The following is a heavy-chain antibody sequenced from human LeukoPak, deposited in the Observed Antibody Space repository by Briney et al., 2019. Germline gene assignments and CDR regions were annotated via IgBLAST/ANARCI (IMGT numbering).Heavy chain of an antibody. CDR3: ARGDPFYYYGMDV. J-gene: IGHJ6*02. CDR1: GLTFSSYW. Sequence: GGSLRLSCAASGLTFSSYWMSWVRQAPGKGLEWVANIKQEGSEKYYVDSVKGRFTISRDNAKSSLYLQMNSLRAEDTAVYYCARGDPFYYYGMDVWGQGTTVTVSS. CDR2: IKQEGSEK. D-gene: IGHD2-21*02. V-gene: IGHV3-7*04.